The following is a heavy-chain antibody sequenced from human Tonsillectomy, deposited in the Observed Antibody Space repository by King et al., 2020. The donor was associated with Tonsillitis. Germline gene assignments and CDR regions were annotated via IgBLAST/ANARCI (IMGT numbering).Heavy chain of an antibody. Sequence: VQLVESGGGLVQPGGSLRLSCAASGFTFSSYSMNWVRQAPGKGLEWVSYISSSSSTIYYADSVKGRFTISRDNAKNSLYLQRNSLRAEDTAVYYCARVLVGALRWGQGTLVTVSS. CDR1: GFTFSSYS. CDR2: ISSSSSTI. J-gene: IGHJ4*02. D-gene: IGHD1-26*01. V-gene: IGHV3-48*01. CDR3: ARVLVGALR.